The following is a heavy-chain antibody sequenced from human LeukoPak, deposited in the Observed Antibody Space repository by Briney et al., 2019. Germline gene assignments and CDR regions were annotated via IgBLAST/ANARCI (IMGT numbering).Heavy chain of an antibody. V-gene: IGHV3-30*18. CDR3: AKDGSDCSSTSCYWLGDFDY. CDR1: GFTFSSYG. J-gene: IGHJ4*02. D-gene: IGHD2-2*01. Sequence: GSLRLSCAASGFTFSSYGMHWVRQAPGKGLEWVAVISYDGSNKYYADSVKGRFTISRDNSKNTLYLQMNSLRAEDTAVYYCAKDGSDCSSTSCYWLGDFDYWGQGTLVTVSS. CDR2: ISYDGSNK.